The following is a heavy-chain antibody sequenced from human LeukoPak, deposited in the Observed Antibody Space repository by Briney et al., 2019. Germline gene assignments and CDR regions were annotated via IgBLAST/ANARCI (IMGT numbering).Heavy chain of an antibody. CDR2: MNPNSGNT. J-gene: IGHJ4*02. V-gene: IGHV1-8*01. CDR1: GYTFTSYD. D-gene: IGHD3-10*01. CDR3: ARRIRGAPTDY. Sequence: ASVKVSCKASGYTFTSYDFNWVRQATGQGLEWMGWMNPNSGNTGYAQEFQGRVTMTRNTSISTAYMELSSLTSEDTAVYYCARRIRGAPTDYWGQGTLVTVSS.